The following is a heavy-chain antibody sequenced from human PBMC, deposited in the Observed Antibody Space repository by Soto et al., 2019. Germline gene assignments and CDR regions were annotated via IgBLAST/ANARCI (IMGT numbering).Heavy chain of an antibody. CDR1: GGSISSYY. Sequence: PSETLSLTCTVSGGSISSYYWSWIRQPPGKGLEWIGYIYYSGSTNYNPSLKSRVTISVDTSKNQFSLKLSSVTAADTAVYYCARDSATSDYYYGMDVWGQGTTVTVSS. J-gene: IGHJ6*02. V-gene: IGHV4-59*01. CDR2: IYYSGST. CDR3: ARDSATSDYYYGMDV. D-gene: IGHD3-10*01.